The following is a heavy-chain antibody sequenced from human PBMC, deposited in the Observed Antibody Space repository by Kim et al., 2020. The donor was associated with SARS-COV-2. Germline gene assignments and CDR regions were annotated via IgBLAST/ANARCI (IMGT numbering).Heavy chain of an antibody. CDR3: ARDGARYCSSTSCYTPFDY. D-gene: IGHD2-2*02. V-gene: IGHV3-30*07. Sequence: GRFTISRDNSKNTLYLQMNSLRAEDTAVYYCARDGARYCSSTSCYTPFDYWGQGTLVTVSS. J-gene: IGHJ4*02.